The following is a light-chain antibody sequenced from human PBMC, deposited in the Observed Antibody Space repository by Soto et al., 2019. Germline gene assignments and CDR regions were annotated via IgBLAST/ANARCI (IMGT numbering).Light chain of an antibody. CDR1: QSTSNW. V-gene: IGKV1-5*03. CDR2: KAA. CDR3: QQYKSYRA. Sequence: DIQATQSPSTLSASLGDRVTITCRAGQSTSNWLAWLQQKPGQAPKLLIYKAASLESGVPSRFSGSGSGTEFTLTISSLQPDDSATYYCQQYKSYRAFGQGTKV. J-gene: IGKJ1*01.